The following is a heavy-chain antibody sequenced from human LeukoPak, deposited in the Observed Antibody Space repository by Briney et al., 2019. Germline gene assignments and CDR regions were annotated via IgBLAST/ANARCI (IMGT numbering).Heavy chain of an antibody. Sequence: PSETLSLTCTVSGGSISSSSYYWGWIRQPPGKGLEWIGSIYYSGSTYYNPSLKSRVTISVDTSKNQFSLKLSSVTAADTAVYYCARQEVLLWFGERKVFDYWGQGTLVTVSS. CDR1: GGSISSSSYY. CDR2: IYYSGST. V-gene: IGHV4-39*01. D-gene: IGHD3-10*01. J-gene: IGHJ4*02. CDR3: ARQEVLLWFGERKVFDY.